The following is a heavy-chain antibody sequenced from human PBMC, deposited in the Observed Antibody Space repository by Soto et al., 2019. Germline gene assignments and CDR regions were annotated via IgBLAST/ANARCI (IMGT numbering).Heavy chain of an antibody. CDR1: GFTFSSYS. CDR2: ISSSSSYI. CDR3: ARDPYCGGDCYPYGV. D-gene: IGHD2-21*02. J-gene: IGHJ6*02. Sequence: GGSLRLSCAASGFTFSSYSMNWVRQAPGKGLEWVSSISSSSSYIYYADSVKGRFTISRDNAKNSLYLQMNSLRAEDTAAYYCARDPYCGGDCYPYGVWGQGTTVTVSS. V-gene: IGHV3-21*01.